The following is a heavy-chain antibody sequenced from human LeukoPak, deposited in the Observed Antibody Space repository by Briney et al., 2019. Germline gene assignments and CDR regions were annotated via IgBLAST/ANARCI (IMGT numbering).Heavy chain of an antibody. D-gene: IGHD1-26*01. J-gene: IGHJ4*02. V-gene: IGHV3-48*03. CDR3: ASGSYYTHFDY. Sequence: HAGGSLRLSCVASGFTFSSYEMNWVRQAPGKGLEGVSYVSSSGSTVYYADSVKGRFTISRDNAKNSLYLRMNSLRAEDTAVYYCASGSYYTHFDYWVQGTLATVSS. CDR2: VSSSGSTV. CDR1: GFTFSSYE.